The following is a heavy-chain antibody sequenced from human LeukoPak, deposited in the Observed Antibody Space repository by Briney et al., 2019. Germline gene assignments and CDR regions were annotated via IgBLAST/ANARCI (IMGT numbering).Heavy chain of an antibody. J-gene: IGHJ4*02. V-gene: IGHV3-74*01. Sequence: GGSLRLSCAASGFTFSSYWMHWVRQAPGKGLVWVSRINSDGSSTSYADSMKGRFTISRDNAKNTLYLQMNSLRAEDTAVYYCAREDYYDEGGFDYWGQGTLVTVSS. CDR2: INSDGSST. CDR3: AREDYYDEGGFDY. D-gene: IGHD3-22*01. CDR1: GFTFSSYW.